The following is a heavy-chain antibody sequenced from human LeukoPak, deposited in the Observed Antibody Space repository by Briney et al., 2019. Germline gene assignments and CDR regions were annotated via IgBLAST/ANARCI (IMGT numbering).Heavy chain of an antibody. CDR1: GASISGYY. D-gene: IGHD2-2*01. J-gene: IGHJ6*02. CDR2: IYYSGST. Sequence: PSETLSLTCTVSGASISGYYWSWIRQPPGKGLEWLGYIYYSGSTKYNPSLKSRVTISIDTSKNQFSLELNSVTAADTAVYYCARASIVVVALYGMDVWGQGTTVTVSS. CDR3: ARASIVVVALYGMDV. V-gene: IGHV4-59*01.